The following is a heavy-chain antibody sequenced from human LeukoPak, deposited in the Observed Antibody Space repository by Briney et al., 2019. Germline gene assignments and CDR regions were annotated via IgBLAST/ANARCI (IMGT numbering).Heavy chain of an antibody. D-gene: IGHD3-9*01. V-gene: IGHV4-34*01. J-gene: IGHJ4*02. CDR2: INHNGST. CDR1: GGSLISYY. Sequence: SETLSLTCAIYGGSLISYYWSWIRQPPGKGLELIGEINHNGSTNYNPSLKSRVTISVDTSKNQFSLKLSSVTAADTAVYYCARAPNYDILTGYGYYFDYWGQGTLVTVSS. CDR3: ARAPNYDILTGYGYYFDY.